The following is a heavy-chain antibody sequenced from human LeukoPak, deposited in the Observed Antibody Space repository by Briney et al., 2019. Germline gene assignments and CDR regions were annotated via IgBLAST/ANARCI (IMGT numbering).Heavy chain of an antibody. J-gene: IGHJ4*02. CDR1: GYTFTSYG. V-gene: IGHV1-18*01. D-gene: IGHD5-24*01. CDR2: ISTYNGDT. Sequence: VASVTVSCKASGYTFTSYGISWVRQAPGQGLEWMGWISTYNGDTNYAQKLQGRVTMTTDTSTSTAYMELNSLRSDDTAVYFCARDPILFRMATIPYFDYWGQGTLVTASS. CDR3: ARDPILFRMATIPYFDY.